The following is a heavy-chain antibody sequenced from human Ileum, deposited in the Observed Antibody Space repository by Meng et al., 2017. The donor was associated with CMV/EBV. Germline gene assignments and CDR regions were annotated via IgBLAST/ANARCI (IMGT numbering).Heavy chain of an antibody. Sequence: GGSLRLSCAASGFIFSSYWMSWVRQAPGKGLEWVANIKQDGSEKYYVDSVKGRFTISRDNSKNSLYLQMNNLRAEDTAVYYCARDLVRAARPDYYGRDVWGQGTTVTVSS. V-gene: IGHV3-7*01. CDR1: GFIFSSYW. CDR2: IKQDGSEK. CDR3: ARDLVRAARPDYYGRDV. D-gene: IGHD6-6*01. J-gene: IGHJ6*02.